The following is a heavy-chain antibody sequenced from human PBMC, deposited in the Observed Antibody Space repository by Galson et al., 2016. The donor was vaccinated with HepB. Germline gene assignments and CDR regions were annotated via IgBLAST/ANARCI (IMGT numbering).Heavy chain of an antibody. Sequence: CAISGDSVSSNSATWNWIRLSPSRGLERLGRTYYRSKWYSDYALSVKSRITINADTSKSQFSLQLNSVTPEDTAVYYCARRTGNGFDVWGQGTTVTVSS. CDR3: ARRTGNGFDV. V-gene: IGHV6-1*01. CDR1: GDSVSSNSAT. J-gene: IGHJ6*02. CDR2: TYYRSKWYS. D-gene: IGHD1-1*01.